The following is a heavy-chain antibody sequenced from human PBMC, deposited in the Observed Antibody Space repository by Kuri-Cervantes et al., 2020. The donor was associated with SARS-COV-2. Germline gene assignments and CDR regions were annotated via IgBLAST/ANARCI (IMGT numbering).Heavy chain of an antibody. Sequence: ASVKVSCKASGYTFSDYYMYWVRQAPGQGLEWMGWINPNSGGTNYAQKFQGWVPMTRDTSSTGYMELSRLRSDDTAVYYCARGMVRGLIQSYYYGMDVWGQGTTVTVSS. J-gene: IGHJ6*02. CDR3: ARGMVRGLIQSYYYGMDV. CDR1: GYTFSDYY. CDR2: INPNSGGT. V-gene: IGHV1-2*04. D-gene: IGHD3-10*01.